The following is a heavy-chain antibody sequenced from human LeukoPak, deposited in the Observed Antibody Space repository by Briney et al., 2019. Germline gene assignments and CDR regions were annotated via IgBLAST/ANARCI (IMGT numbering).Heavy chain of an antibody. Sequence: GGSLRLSCAASGFTFSNAWMNWVRQAPGKGLEWVGRIKSKTDGGTTDYAAPVKGRFTISRDDSKNTPYLQMNSLKTEDTAVYYCTTDPIYSSGYYNIDYWGQGTLVTVSS. CDR1: GFTFSNAW. D-gene: IGHD3-22*01. CDR3: TTDPIYSSGYYNIDY. V-gene: IGHV3-15*07. J-gene: IGHJ4*02. CDR2: IKSKTDGGTT.